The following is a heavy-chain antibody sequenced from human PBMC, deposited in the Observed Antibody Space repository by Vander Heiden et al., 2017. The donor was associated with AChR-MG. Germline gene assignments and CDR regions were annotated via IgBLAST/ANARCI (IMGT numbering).Heavy chain of an antibody. D-gene: IGHD2-2*01. Sequence: QVQLVESGGGVVQPGRSLRLSCAASGFTFSSYGMHWVRQAPGKGLEWVAVISYDGRNKYYADSVKGRFTISRDNSKNTLYLQMNSLRAEDTAVYYCATYQLLLWGQGTLVTVSS. CDR2: ISYDGRNK. CDR1: GFTFSSYG. V-gene: IGHV3-30*03. J-gene: IGHJ4*02. CDR3: ATYQLLL.